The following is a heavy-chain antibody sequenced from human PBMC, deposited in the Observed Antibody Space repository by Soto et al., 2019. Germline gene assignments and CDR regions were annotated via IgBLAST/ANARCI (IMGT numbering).Heavy chain of an antibody. V-gene: IGHV4-39*01. Sequence: PSETLSLTWTVYGGSISSISYYWGWIRQPPGKGLEWIGSIYYSGNTYYNPSLKSRVTISVDTSKNQFSLKLSSVTAADTAVYYCARHVAGYSSGLDYWGQGTLVTVSS. CDR1: GGSISSISYY. CDR3: ARHVAGYSSGLDY. D-gene: IGHD6-19*01. J-gene: IGHJ4*02. CDR2: IYYSGNT.